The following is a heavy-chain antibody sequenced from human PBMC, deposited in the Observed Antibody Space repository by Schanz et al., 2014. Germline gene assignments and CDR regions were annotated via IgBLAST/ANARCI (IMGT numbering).Heavy chain of an antibody. CDR2: ISGSGGST. CDR3: AKGRFGELSAFDI. D-gene: IGHD3-10*01. Sequence: MQLLESGGGLVQPGGSLRLSCAASGFTFSSYAMSWVRQAPGKGLEWVSAISGSGGSTYYADSVKGRFTISRDNSKSTLYLQMNSLRAEDTAVYYCAKGRFGELSAFDIWGQGTMVTVSS. CDR1: GFTFSSYA. J-gene: IGHJ3*02. V-gene: IGHV3-23*01.